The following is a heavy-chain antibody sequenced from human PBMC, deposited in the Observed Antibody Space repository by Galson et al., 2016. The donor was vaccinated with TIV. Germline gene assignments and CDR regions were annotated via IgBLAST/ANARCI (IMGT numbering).Heavy chain of an antibody. D-gene: IGHD3-16*01. CDR3: ARGGHYALDV. CDR1: GGVFNNAA. V-gene: IGHV1-69*13. CDR2: VIPLSGT. Sequence: SVKVSCKASGGVFNNAAIIWVRQAPGQGLEWMGGVIPLSGTTAAQKFQVRVSITVDDSTKTTYLDLRSLTSDDTAVDYCARGGHYALDVWGQGTAVTVSS. J-gene: IGHJ6*02.